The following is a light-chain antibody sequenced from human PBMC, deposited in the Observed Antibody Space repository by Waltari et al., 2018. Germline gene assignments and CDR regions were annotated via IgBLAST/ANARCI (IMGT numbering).Light chain of an antibody. V-gene: IGLV3-21*04. Sequence: SYVLTQPPSLSVALGKTARIPWGGNNIGTKTVHWYQHKPGQAPVLLIYSDTDRPSGIPERFTGSKSGTTATLTISTVEAGDEADYYCQVWDGSTDHYVFGSGTKVTV. CDR2: SDT. CDR1: NIGTKT. CDR3: QVWDGSTDHYV. J-gene: IGLJ1*01.